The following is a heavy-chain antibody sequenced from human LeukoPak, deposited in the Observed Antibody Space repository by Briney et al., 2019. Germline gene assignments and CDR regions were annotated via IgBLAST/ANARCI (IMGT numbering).Heavy chain of an antibody. CDR1: GGTFSSYA. CDR3: ARGRFGELSTFDY. V-gene: IGHV1-69*05. Sequence: SVKVSCKASGGTFSSYAISWVRQAPGQGLEWMGGIIPIFGTANYAQKFQGRVTITTDESTSTAYMELSSLRSEDTAVYYCARGRFGELSTFDYWGQGTLVTVSS. J-gene: IGHJ4*02. D-gene: IGHD3-16*02. CDR2: IIPIFGTA.